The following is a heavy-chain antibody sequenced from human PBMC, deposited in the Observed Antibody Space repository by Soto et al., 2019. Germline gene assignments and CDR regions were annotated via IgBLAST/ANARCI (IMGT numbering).Heavy chain of an antibody. D-gene: IGHD1-1*01. V-gene: IGHV4-31*03. CDR3: AREERDWKYYFDY. CDR2: IYYSGST. CDR1: GGSISSGGYY. Sequence: QVQLQESGPGLVKPSQTLSLTCTVSGGSISSGGYYWSWIRQHPGKGLEWIGYIYYSGSTYYNPSLKSRVTISVDTSKNQFALKLSSVTAADTAVYYCAREERDWKYYFDYWGQGTLVTVSS. J-gene: IGHJ4*02.